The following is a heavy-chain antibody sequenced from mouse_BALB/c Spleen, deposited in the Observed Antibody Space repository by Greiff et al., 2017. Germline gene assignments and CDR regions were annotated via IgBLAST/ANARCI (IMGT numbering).Heavy chain of an antibody. CDR2: IDPENGDT. J-gene: IGHJ1*01. V-gene: IGHV14-4*02. Sequence: VQLKQSGAELVRSGASVKLSCTASGFNIKDYYMHWVKQRPEQGLEWIGWIDPENGDTEYAPKFQGKATMTADTSSNTAYLQLSSLTSEDTAVYYCKLGREYFDVWGAGTTVTVSS. CDR1: GFNIKDYY. D-gene: IGHD4-1*01. CDR3: KLGREYFDV.